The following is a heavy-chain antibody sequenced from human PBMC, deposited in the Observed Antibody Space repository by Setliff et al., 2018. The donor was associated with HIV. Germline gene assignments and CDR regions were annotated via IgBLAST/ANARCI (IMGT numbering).Heavy chain of an antibody. D-gene: IGHD3-22*01. J-gene: IGHJ4*02. CDR1: GNSLTIYW. V-gene: IGHV5-51*01. CDR3: ARLGDDNSGYYQF. Sequence: GESLKISCKGSGNSLTIYWIGWVRQMPGKGLEWMGIIYPGDSDTRDSPSFQGQVTISADKSISTAYLQWSSLKASDTAIYYCARLGDDNSGYYQFWGQGTLVTVSS. CDR2: IYPGDSDT.